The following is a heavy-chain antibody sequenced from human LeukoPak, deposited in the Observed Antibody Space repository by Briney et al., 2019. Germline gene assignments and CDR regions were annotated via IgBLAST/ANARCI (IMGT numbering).Heavy chain of an antibody. V-gene: IGHV1-2*02. CDR3: ARVAGGDWYYFDF. J-gene: IGHJ4*02. D-gene: IGHD2-21*02. CDR2: INPNSGGT. CDR1: GYTFIGYY. Sequence: VASVKVSCKASGYTFIGYYMHWVRQAPGQGLEWMGWINPNSGGTNYQGRVTMTRDTSISTAYMELSRLGSDDTAVYYCARVAGGDWYYFDFWGQGTLVTVSS.